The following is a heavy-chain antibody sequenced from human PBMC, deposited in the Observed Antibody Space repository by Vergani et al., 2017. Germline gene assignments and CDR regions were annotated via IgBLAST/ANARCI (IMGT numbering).Heavy chain of an antibody. Sequence: EVQLVQSGAEVKKPGESLQISCKGSGYSFTSYWIGWVRQMPGKGLEWMGLIYPGDSDTRYSPSFQGHATISADKSVSTAYLQWSSLKASDTAMYYCARRWYYYDSSGYNAFDIWGQGTMVTVSS. CDR3: ARRWYYYDSSGYNAFDI. D-gene: IGHD3-22*01. CDR2: IYPGDSDT. J-gene: IGHJ3*02. V-gene: IGHV5-51*01. CDR1: GYSFTSYW.